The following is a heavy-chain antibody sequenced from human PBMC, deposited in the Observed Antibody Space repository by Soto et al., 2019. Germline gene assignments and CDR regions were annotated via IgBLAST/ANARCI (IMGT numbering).Heavy chain of an antibody. Sequence: GESLKISCKGSGYSFTSYWIGWVRQMPGKGLEWMGIIYPGDSDTRYSPSFQGQVTISADKSISTAYLQWSSLKASDTAMYYCASAGVDTAMVYYYYYGMDVWGQGTTVTVSS. D-gene: IGHD5-18*01. V-gene: IGHV5-51*01. CDR2: IYPGDSDT. J-gene: IGHJ6*02. CDR1: GYSFTSYW. CDR3: ASAGVDTAMVYYYYYGMDV.